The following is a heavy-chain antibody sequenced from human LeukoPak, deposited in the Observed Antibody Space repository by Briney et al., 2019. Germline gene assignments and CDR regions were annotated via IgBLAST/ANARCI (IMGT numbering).Heavy chain of an antibody. V-gene: IGHV3-48*01. CDR2: IRSSSSTI. CDR1: GFTFSSYS. CDR3: ASGMWGYCSTTSCPLDY. Sequence: PGGSLRLSCAASGFTFSSYSMNWVRQAPGKGLEWVSYIRSSSSTIYYADSVKGRFTISRDNAKSSLYLQMNSLRAEDTAVYYCASGMWGYCSTTSCPLDYWGQGTLVTVSS. D-gene: IGHD2-2*01. J-gene: IGHJ4*02.